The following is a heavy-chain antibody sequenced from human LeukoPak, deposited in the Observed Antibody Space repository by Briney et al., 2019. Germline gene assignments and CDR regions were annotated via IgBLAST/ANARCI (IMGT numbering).Heavy chain of an antibody. CDR2: ISSSSTYI. V-gene: IGHV3-21*01. D-gene: IGHD4-23*01. J-gene: IGHJ3*02. CDR3: AGDYEGNLAFDI. Sequence: PGGSLRLSCAASGFSFSNCSMNWVRQAPGKGLEWVSSISSSSTYIYYADSLEGRFTISRDNVRNSLYLQMNSLRAEDTAVYYCAGDYEGNLAFDIWGQGAMVTVSS. CDR1: GFSFSNCS.